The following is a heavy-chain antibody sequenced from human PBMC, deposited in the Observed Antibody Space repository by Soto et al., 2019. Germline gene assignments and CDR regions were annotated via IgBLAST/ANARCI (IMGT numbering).Heavy chain of an antibody. CDR3: ARDYITMVRGVIPNWFDP. Sequence: GGSLRLSCAASGFTFSSYGMHWVRQAPGKGLEWVAVIWYDGSNKYYADSVKGRFTISRDKSKNTLYLQMNSLRAEDTAVYYCARDYITMVRGVIPNWFDPWGQGTLVTVSS. V-gene: IGHV3-33*01. CDR1: GFTFSSYG. J-gene: IGHJ5*02. D-gene: IGHD3-10*01. CDR2: IWYDGSNK.